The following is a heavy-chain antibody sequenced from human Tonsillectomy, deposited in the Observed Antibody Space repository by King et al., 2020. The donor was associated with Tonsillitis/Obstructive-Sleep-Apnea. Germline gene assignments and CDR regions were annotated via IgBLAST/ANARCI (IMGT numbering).Heavy chain of an antibody. CDR3: AWAGVRGTGPGGYYYYMDV. CDR2: IDPSDSYT. D-gene: IGHD3/OR15-3a*01. CDR1: GYSLTSYW. Sequence: VQLVQSGAEVKKPGESLRISCKGSGYSLTSYWITWVRQMPGKGLEWMGRIDPSDSYTNYSPSFQGHVTISADKSISTAYLQWSSLKASDTAMYYFAWAGVRGTGPGGYYYYMDVWGKGTTVTVSS. J-gene: IGHJ6*03. V-gene: IGHV5-10-1*01.